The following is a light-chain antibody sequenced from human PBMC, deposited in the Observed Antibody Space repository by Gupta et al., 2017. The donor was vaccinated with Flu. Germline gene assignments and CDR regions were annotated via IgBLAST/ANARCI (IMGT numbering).Light chain of an antibody. CDR1: QDISDY. Sequence: DVQMTQSPSSPSASVGDGVTITCQASQDISDYLHWFQQKPGKPPKLVIYDASNLETGVPSRFSGSRSGTYFTFAISSVQPEDIGTYYCQQYDTLPVTFGGGTKVEIK. V-gene: IGKV1-33*01. CDR2: DAS. CDR3: QQYDTLPVT. J-gene: IGKJ4*01.